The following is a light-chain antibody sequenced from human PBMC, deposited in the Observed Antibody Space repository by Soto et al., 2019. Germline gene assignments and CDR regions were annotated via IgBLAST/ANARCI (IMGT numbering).Light chain of an antibody. CDR1: QSVSSS. V-gene: IGKV3-15*01. CDR2: GAS. Sequence: EIVMTQSPATLSVSPGERATLSCRASQSVSSSLAWYQQKPGQAPRLLIYGASTRATGIPGRFSGSGSGTDFSLAISSLQSEDFAVYYCQQYNNWPLTFGGGTKVEIK. CDR3: QQYNNWPLT. J-gene: IGKJ4*01.